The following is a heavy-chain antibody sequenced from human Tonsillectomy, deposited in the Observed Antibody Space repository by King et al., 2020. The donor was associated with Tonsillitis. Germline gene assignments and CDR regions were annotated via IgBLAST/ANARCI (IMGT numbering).Heavy chain of an antibody. CDR1: GGSISSSSYY. V-gene: IGHV4-39*01. Sequence: QLQESGPGLVKPSETLSLTCTVSGGSISSSSYYWGWIRQPPGKGLEWIGSIYYSGSTYYNPSLKSRVTISVDTSKNQFSLKLSSVTAADTAVYYCARQDHAGDWFDPWGQGTLVTVSS. CDR3: ARQDHAGDWFDP. CDR2: IYYSGST. D-gene: IGHD7-27*01. J-gene: IGHJ5*02.